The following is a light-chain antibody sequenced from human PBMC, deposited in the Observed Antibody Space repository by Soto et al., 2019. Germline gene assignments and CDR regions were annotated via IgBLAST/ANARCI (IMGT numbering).Light chain of an antibody. V-gene: IGLV2-14*03. Sequence: QSALTQPASVSGSPGQSITISCTGTSSDVGGCNSVSWYQQHPGKAPKLMIYDVSNRPSGVSNRFSGSKSVNTASLTISGLQAEDEADYYCSSYTSSSTVVFGGGTKVTVL. CDR2: DVS. J-gene: IGLJ2*01. CDR1: SSDVGGCNS. CDR3: SSYTSSSTVV.